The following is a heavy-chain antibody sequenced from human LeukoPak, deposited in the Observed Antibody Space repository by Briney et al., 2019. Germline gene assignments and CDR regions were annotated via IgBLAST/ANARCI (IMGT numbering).Heavy chain of an antibody. V-gene: IGHV1-2*04. CDR3: ARQLYSSSRPALGWFEP. CDR2: INPNSGGT. J-gene: IGHJ5*02. Sequence: ASVKVSCKASGCTFTGYYMHWVRQAPGQGLEWMGWINPNSGGTNYAQKSQGWVTMTRDTSISTAYMELSRLRSDDTAVYYCARQLYSSSRPALGWFEPWGQGTLVTLSS. D-gene: IGHD6-13*01. CDR1: GCTFTGYY.